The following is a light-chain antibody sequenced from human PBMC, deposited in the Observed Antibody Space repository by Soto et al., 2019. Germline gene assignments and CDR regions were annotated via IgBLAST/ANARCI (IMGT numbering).Light chain of an antibody. CDR1: NANVGSDY. CDR2: NNN. CDR3: LISLRPPTPAA. Sequence: QSVFTQPPSVSAAPGQKVTISWSGSNANVGSDYVSWYQHLPGTAPTLLICNNNQRPSGIRDRFSGSRSATSATQDVSALYTGNVDACSRLISLRPPTPAAFGEGTQL. V-gene: IGLV1-51*01. J-gene: IGLJ2*01.